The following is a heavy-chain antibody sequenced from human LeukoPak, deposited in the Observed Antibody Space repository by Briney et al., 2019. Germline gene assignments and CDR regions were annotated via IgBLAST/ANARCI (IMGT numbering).Heavy chain of an antibody. V-gene: IGHV3-74*01. J-gene: IGHJ4*02. D-gene: IGHD3-10*01. CDR3: TTDTFGARDS. CDR1: GYTFSRYW. Sequence: GVSLRLSCAASGYTFSRYWMHWVRQGPGKGLVWVSRINEDGSSTCYAESVRGRFTISRDNAKNTLYLQMNSLRAEDAAVYYCTTDTFGARDSWGQGTLVTVSS. CDR2: INEDGSST.